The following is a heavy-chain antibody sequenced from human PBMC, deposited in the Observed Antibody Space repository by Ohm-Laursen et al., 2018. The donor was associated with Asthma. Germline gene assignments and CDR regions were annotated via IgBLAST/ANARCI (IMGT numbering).Heavy chain of an antibody. CDR1: GFTFSDYY. V-gene: IGHV3-11*06. D-gene: IGHD1-26*01. Sequence: SLRLSCAAFGFTFSDYYMSWIRQIPGKGLEWVASISTASSFIYYADSVRGRFTTSRDNARNSVYLQMNSLRAEDTALYYCARIGPEWELPGREYSLHHWGEGTLVTVSS. CDR3: ARIGPEWELPGREYSLHH. J-gene: IGHJ1*01. CDR2: ISTASSFI.